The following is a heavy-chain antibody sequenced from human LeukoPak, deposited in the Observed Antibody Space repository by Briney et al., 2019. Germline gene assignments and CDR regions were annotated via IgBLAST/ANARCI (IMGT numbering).Heavy chain of an antibody. Sequence: SETLSLTCTVSGGSISSYYWSWVRQPPGRGLEWIGYIYYSGSTNYNPSLKSRVTISVDTSKNQFSLKLSSVTAADTAVYYCARHWSCSGGSCYRGHDAFDIWGQGTMVTVSS. V-gene: IGHV4-59*08. CDR2: IYYSGST. CDR3: ARHWSCSGGSCYRGHDAFDI. D-gene: IGHD2-15*01. CDR1: GGSISSYY. J-gene: IGHJ3*02.